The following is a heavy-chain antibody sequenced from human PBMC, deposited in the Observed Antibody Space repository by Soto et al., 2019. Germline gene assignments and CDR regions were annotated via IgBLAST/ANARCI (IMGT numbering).Heavy chain of an antibody. CDR1: GFTFSDYY. CDR3: ARAPHYYGSGSYHREVDY. D-gene: IGHD3-10*01. J-gene: IGHJ4*02. CDR2: ISSSSSYT. V-gene: IGHV3-11*05. Sequence: GGSLRLSCAASGFTFSDYYMSWIRQAPGKGLEWVSYISSSSSYTNYADSVKGRFTISRDNAKNSLYLQMNSLRAEDTAVYYCARAPHYYGSGSYHREVDYWGQGTLVTVS.